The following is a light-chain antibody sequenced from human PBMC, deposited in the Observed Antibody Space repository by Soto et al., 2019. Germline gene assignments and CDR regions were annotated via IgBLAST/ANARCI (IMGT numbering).Light chain of an antibody. Sequence: QSVLTQPASVSGSPGQSITISCTGTSSDVGNYNLVSWYQQHPGKAPRLMIYEGSKRPSGVSNRFSGSKSGNTASLTISGLQAEDEADYYCFSYAGGSTYVFGTGTKVTVL. CDR2: EGS. V-gene: IGLV2-23*01. J-gene: IGLJ1*01. CDR1: SSDVGNYNL. CDR3: FSYAGGSTYV.